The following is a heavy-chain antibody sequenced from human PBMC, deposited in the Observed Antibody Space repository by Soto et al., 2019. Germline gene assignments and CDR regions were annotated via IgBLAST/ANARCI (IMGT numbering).Heavy chain of an antibody. J-gene: IGHJ5*02. Sequence: EVQLVESGGGLVKPGGSLRLSCAASGFTFSSYSMNWVRQAPGKGLEWVSSISSSSSYIYYADSVKGRFTISRDNAKNSLYLQMNSLRAEDTAVYYCARDSPDFWSGYYINWFDPWGQGTLVTVSS. CDR3: ARDSPDFWSGYYINWFDP. CDR2: ISSSSSYI. V-gene: IGHV3-21*01. D-gene: IGHD3-3*01. CDR1: GFTFSSYS.